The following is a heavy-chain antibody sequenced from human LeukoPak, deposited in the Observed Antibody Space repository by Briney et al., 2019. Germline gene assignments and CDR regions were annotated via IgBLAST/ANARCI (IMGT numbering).Heavy chain of an antibody. J-gene: IGHJ4*02. CDR3: ARAGGGSGYYSALDY. D-gene: IGHD3-22*01. CDR2: IYSGGST. CDR1: GFTISSNY. Sequence: AESLTLTCAASGFTISSNYMSWVRQAPGKGLEWVSDIYSGGSTIYKDSLKGRFTISRDNSRNRLYLQMNSLRAEDTAVYYCARAGGGSGYYSALDYWGQGTLVTVSS. V-gene: IGHV3-53*05.